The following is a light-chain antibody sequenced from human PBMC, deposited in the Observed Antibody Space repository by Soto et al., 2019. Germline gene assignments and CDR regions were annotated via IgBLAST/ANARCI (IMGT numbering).Light chain of an antibody. J-gene: IGKJ5*01. CDR3: QQYGSST. V-gene: IGKV3-20*01. CDR2: GAF. CDR1: QSVSSN. Sequence: DIVMTQSPATLSLSPGDSATLSCRGSQSVSSNLAWYQKKPGQATRLLIYGAFTRATGVPERFSGSGSGTDFTLTISRLEPEDFAVYYCQQYGSSTCGQGTRLEIK.